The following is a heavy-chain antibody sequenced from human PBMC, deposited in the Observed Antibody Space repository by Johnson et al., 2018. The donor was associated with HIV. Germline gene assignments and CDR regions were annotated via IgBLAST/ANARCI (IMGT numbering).Heavy chain of an antibody. Sequence: EVQLVESGGGLVQPGGSLRLSCAASGFTFSSYWMHWVRQAPGKGLVWVSRINSDGSSTSYADSVTGRFTISRDNAKNTLYRQMNSLRAEDTAVYYCAKDQYGSSGRYAFDIWGQGTMVTVSS. J-gene: IGHJ3*02. V-gene: IGHV3-74*01. D-gene: IGHD3-10*01. CDR1: GFTFSSYW. CDR2: INSDGSST. CDR3: AKDQYGSSGRYAFDI.